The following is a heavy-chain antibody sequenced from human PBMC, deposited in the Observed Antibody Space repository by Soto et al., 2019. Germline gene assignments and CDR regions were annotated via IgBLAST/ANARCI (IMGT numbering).Heavy chain of an antibody. J-gene: IGHJ5*02. CDR3: ARTEIYWLTMVRGVIDWFDP. V-gene: IGHV4-59*01. D-gene: IGHD3-10*01. CDR1: GASISRDS. CDR2: IYYSGNT. Sequence: QVQLHESGPGLVRPSETLFLTCTVSGASISRDSWSWIRQPPGKGLEWIGHIYYSGNTDYNPSLKSRVTMSVDTSKNQFSLRLSSVTAADTAVYYCARTEIYWLTMVRGVIDWFDPWGQGTLVTVSS.